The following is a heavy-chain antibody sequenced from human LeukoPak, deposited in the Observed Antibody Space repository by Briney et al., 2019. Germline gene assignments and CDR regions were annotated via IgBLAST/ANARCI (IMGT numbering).Heavy chain of an antibody. CDR1: GFTFSSYG. CDR2: ISSSSSYI. CDR3: ARAGGYYYDSSGFGAFDI. J-gene: IGHJ3*02. Sequence: GGSLRLSCAASGFTFSSYGMSWVRQAPGKGLEWVSSISSSSSYIYYADSVKGRFTISRDNAKNSLYLQMNSLRAEDTAVYYCARAGGYYYDSSGFGAFDIWGQGTMVTVSS. D-gene: IGHD3-22*01. V-gene: IGHV3-21*01.